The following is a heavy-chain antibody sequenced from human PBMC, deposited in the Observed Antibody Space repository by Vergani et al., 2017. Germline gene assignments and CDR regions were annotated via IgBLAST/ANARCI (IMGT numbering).Heavy chain of an antibody. CDR1: GFSFRNAW. CDR3: TTDPRHCGDGSCYWLRDHHYYGMEV. CDR2: IKSTFDRGTT. D-gene: IGHD2-21*01. J-gene: IGHJ6*02. V-gene: IGHV3-15*07. Sequence: ELQLVESGGGLVQPGGSLRLSCVASGFSFRNAWMNWVRRTPGKGLEWVGRIKSTFDRGTTDYAAAVKGRFTISRDDSKHTLFLQMNGLKTEDIGVYYCTTDPRHCGDGSCYWLRDHHYYGMEVWGPGNTVTGSS.